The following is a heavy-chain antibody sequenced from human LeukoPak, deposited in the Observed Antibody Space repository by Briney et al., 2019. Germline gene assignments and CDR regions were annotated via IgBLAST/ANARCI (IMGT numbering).Heavy chain of an antibody. CDR3: ARLTVAGTVDY. Sequence: SETLSLTCTVSGGSISSSSYYWGWIRQPPGKGLEWIGSIYYSGSTYYNPSLKSRVTISVDTSKNQFSLKLSSVTAADTAVYYCARLTVAGTVDYWGQGTLVTVSS. J-gene: IGHJ4*02. CDR2: IYYSGST. CDR1: GGSISSSSYY. D-gene: IGHD6-19*01. V-gene: IGHV4-39*07.